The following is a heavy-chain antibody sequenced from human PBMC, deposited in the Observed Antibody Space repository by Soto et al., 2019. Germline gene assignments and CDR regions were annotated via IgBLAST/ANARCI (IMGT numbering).Heavy chain of an antibody. Sequence: QVQLVQSGAEVKKPGSSVKVSCKASGGTFSSYAISWVRQAPGQGLEWMGGIIPIFGTANYAQKFQGRVTITADESTSTAYMELSSLRSEDTAVYYCARVYCSGGSCYDDVPAFDIWGQGIMVTVSS. CDR1: GGTFSSYA. J-gene: IGHJ3*02. V-gene: IGHV1-69*01. CDR3: ARVYCSGGSCYDDVPAFDI. CDR2: IIPIFGTA. D-gene: IGHD2-15*01.